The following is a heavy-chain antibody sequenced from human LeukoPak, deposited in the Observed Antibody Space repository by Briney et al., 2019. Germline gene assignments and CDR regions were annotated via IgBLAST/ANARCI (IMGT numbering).Heavy chain of an antibody. CDR1: GYTFTNYY. Sequence: ASVKVSCKASGYTFTNYYIHWVRQAPGQGLEWMGIINPSGGSTSYAQKFQGRVTMTRDTSTSTVYMELSSLRSEDTAVYYCARDGALVPAAMAHYYYYYGMDVWGQGTTVTVSS. CDR3: ARDGALVPAAMAHYYYYYGMDV. CDR2: INPSGGST. V-gene: IGHV1-46*01. J-gene: IGHJ6*02. D-gene: IGHD2-2*01.